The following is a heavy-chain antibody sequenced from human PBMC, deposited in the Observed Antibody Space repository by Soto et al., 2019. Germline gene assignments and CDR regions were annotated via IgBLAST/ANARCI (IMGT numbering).Heavy chain of an antibody. Sequence: EVQLVESGGGLVQPGGSLRLSCAASGFTVSSNYMSWVRQAPGKGLEWVSVIYSGGSTYYADSVKGRFTISRDNSKNTLYLQLNSLRAEDTAVYYCARDRRSRDAFDIWGQGTMVTVSS. CDR1: GFTVSSNY. V-gene: IGHV3-66*01. J-gene: IGHJ3*02. CDR2: IYSGGST. CDR3: ARDRRSRDAFDI. D-gene: IGHD4-17*01.